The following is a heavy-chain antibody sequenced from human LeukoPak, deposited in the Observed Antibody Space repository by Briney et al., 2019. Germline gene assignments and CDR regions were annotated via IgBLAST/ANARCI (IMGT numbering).Heavy chain of an antibody. J-gene: IGHJ4*02. Sequence: GGSLRLSCAASGFTFSSYEMNWVRQAPGKGLEWVSYISSSGSTIYYADSVKGRFTISRDNAKNSLYLQMSSLRADDTAIYYCANFRTAAYCSSDSTFCGYWGQGTLVTVSS. CDR3: ANFRTAAYCSSDSTFCGY. CDR1: GFTFSSYE. CDR2: ISSSGSTI. V-gene: IGHV3-48*03. D-gene: IGHD2-21*01.